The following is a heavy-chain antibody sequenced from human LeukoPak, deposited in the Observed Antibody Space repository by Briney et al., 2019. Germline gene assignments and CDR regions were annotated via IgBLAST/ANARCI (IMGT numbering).Heavy chain of an antibody. V-gene: IGHV1-2*06. CDR3: AREGSGGSCYWP. CDR2: INPNSGGT. D-gene: IGHD2-15*01. Sequence: ASVKVSCTASGYTFTGYYMHWVRQAPGQGLEWMGRINPNSGGTNYAQKFQGRVTMTRDTSISTAYMELSRLRSDDTAVYYCAREGSGGSCYWPWGQGTLVTVSS. J-gene: IGHJ4*02. CDR1: GYTFTGYY.